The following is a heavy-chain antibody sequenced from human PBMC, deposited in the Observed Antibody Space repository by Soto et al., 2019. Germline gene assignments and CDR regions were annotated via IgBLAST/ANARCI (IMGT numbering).Heavy chain of an antibody. V-gene: IGHV3-74*01. Sequence: EVQLVESGGGLVQPGGSLRLSCAASGLTFSSYWMHWVRQAPGKGLVWVSRINSDGGSTSYADSVKGRFTISRDNAKNTLYLQMKSLRAEDTAVYYCALSHTVTTDYWGQGTLVTVSS. CDR1: GLTFSSYW. CDR3: ALSHTVTTDY. D-gene: IGHD4-17*01. CDR2: INSDGGST. J-gene: IGHJ4*02.